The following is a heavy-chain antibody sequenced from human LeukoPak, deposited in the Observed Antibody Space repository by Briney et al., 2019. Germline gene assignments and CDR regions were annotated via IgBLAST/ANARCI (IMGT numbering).Heavy chain of an antibody. V-gene: IGHV3-7*01. D-gene: IGHD3-3*01. CDR2: IKQDGGEK. CDR1: GFTFSSYW. J-gene: IGHJ4*02. CDR3: ARDPLDFWSGYEDGNAY. Sequence: GGSLRLSCAASGFTFSSYWMSWVRQAPGKGLEWVANIKQDGGEKYYVDSVKGRFTISRDNAKNSLYLQMNSLRAEDTAVYYCARDPLDFWSGYEDGNAYWGQGTLVTVSS.